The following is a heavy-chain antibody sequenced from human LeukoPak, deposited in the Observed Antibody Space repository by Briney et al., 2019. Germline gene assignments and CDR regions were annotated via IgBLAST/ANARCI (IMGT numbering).Heavy chain of an antibody. CDR3: ARGGEEYCSGGSCYSAGLYGMDV. Sequence: SVKVSCKASGVTFSSYAISWVRQAPGQGLEWMGGIIPIFGTANYAQKFQGRVTITADKSTSTAYMELSSLRSEDTAVYYCARGGEEYCSGGSCYSAGLYGMDVWGKGTTVTVSS. CDR2: IIPIFGTA. D-gene: IGHD2-15*01. V-gene: IGHV1-69*06. J-gene: IGHJ6*04. CDR1: GVTFSSYA.